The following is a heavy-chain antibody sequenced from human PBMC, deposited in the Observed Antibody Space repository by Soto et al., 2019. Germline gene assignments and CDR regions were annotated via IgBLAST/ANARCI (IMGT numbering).Heavy chain of an antibody. Sequence: QVQLVQSGAEVKKPGSSVKVSCKASGGTFSSYTISWVRQAPGQGLEWMGWIIPILGIANYAQKFQGRVTITADKSTSTASVELSSLRSEDTAVYYCARGRGGRGDYWGQGTLVTVSS. CDR3: ARGRGGRGDY. CDR2: IIPILGIA. D-gene: IGHD2-15*01. V-gene: IGHV1-69*02. J-gene: IGHJ4*02. CDR1: GGTFSSYT.